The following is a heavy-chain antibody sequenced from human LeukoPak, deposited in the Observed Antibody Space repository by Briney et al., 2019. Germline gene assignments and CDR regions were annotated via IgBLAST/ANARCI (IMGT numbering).Heavy chain of an antibody. CDR2: ITSKTDGVTT. V-gene: IGHV3-15*01. J-gene: IGHJ4*02. CDR3: TTVGANWNGLDY. D-gene: IGHD1-20*01. Sequence: GGSLRLSCAASGFTFRNAWMSWGRQAPGKGVEWVGRITSKTDGVTTDYTAPVKGRFTISRDHSKNTLYLQMNSLRTDDTAVYYCTTVGANWNGLDYWGQGTLVTVSS. CDR1: GFTFRNAW.